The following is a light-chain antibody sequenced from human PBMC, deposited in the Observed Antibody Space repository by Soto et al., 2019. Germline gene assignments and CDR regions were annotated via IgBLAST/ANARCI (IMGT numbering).Light chain of an antibody. J-gene: IGKJ4*01. V-gene: IGKV3-15*01. CDR2: GAS. Sequence: EIVMTQSPATLTVSPGERATLSCRASQRVASNLAWYQQKPGQAPRLLIYGASTRATGIPARFSGSGSGTDFTLTISSLEPEDFAVYYCQQRSNWPPLFGGGTKVDIK. CDR1: QRVASN. CDR3: QQRSNWPPL.